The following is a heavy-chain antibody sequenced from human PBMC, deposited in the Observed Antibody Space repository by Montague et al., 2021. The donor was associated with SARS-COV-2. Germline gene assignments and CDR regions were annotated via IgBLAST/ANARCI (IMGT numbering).Heavy chain of an antibody. CDR1: GFTFSNFF. Sequence: SLRLSCAASGFTFSNFFINWVRQAPGKGLEWVSSITSSGDYIWYADSLKGRFTGSRDNAKNSVYLQMSSLRAEDTAVYYCARELGRTGAFDIWGQGTGVTVSS. D-gene: IGHD4-17*01. V-gene: IGHV3-21*01. J-gene: IGHJ3*02. CDR2: ITSSGDYI. CDR3: ARELGRTGAFDI.